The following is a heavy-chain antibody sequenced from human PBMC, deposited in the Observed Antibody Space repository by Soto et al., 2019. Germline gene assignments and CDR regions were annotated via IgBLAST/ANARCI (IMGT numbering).Heavy chain of an antibody. D-gene: IGHD3-3*01. Sequence: SETLSLTCTVSGGSLSSSSYYWGWIRQPPGKGLEWIGSIYYSGSTYYNPSLKSRVTISVDTSKNQFSLKLSSVTAADTAVYYCARQIDTIFPLFYFDYWGQGTLFTVSS. CDR3: ARQIDTIFPLFYFDY. CDR2: IYYSGST. CDR1: GGSLSSSSYY. V-gene: IGHV4-39*01. J-gene: IGHJ4*02.